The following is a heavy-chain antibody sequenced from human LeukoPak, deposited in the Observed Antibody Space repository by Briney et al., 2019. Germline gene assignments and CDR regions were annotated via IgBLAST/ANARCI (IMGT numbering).Heavy chain of an antibody. Sequence: GGSLRHSCAATGFTFSSYAMSWVRQAPGHGLEWVSTISGSGGSTYYADSVKGRFTISRDNSKNTLYLQMNSLRAEDTAVYYCAKEPYDSGSYCFDYWVQGTLVTVSS. D-gene: IGHD1-26*01. V-gene: IGHV3-23*01. CDR2: ISGSGGST. CDR3: AKEPYDSGSYCFDY. CDR1: GFTFSSYA. J-gene: IGHJ4*02.